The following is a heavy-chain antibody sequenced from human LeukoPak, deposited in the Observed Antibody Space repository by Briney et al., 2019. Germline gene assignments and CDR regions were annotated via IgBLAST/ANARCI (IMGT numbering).Heavy chain of an antibody. Sequence: SETLSLTCAVYGGSFSGYYWSWIRQPPGKGLEWIGEINHSGSTNYNPSLKSRFTISVDTSKNHFSLKLSSVTAADTAVYYCARQGVHGDPGFDYWGQGTLVTVSS. CDR1: GGSFSGYY. V-gene: IGHV4-34*01. CDR2: INHSGST. CDR3: ARQGVHGDPGFDY. J-gene: IGHJ4*02. D-gene: IGHD4-17*01.